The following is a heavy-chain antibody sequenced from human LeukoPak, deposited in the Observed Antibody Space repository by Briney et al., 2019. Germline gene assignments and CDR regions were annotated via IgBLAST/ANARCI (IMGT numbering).Heavy chain of an antibody. Sequence: GGSLRLSCAASGFTFSSYWMNWVRQAPGKGLEWVSYISSSSSTIYYADSVKGRFTISRDNAKNSLYLQMNSLRAEDTAVYYCARADIAAAGIFDYWGQGTLVTVSS. J-gene: IGHJ4*02. CDR1: GFTFSSYW. CDR2: ISSSSSTI. V-gene: IGHV3-48*01. D-gene: IGHD6-13*01. CDR3: ARADIAAAGIFDY.